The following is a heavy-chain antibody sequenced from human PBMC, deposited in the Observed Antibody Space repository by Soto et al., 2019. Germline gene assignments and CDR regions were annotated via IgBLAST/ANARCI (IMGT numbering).Heavy chain of an antibody. CDR2: FIPIFGTA. V-gene: IGHV1-69*01. D-gene: IGHD2-8*02. CDR3: ASPTGKLDY. CDR1: GGTFSNYA. Sequence: QVQLVQSGAEVKKPGSSVKVSCKASGGTFSNYAISRVRQAPGEGLEWMGGFIPIFGTANYAQKFQGRVTITADESTSTAYMELSSLRSDDTAVYYCASPTGKLDYWGQGTLVTVSS. J-gene: IGHJ4*02.